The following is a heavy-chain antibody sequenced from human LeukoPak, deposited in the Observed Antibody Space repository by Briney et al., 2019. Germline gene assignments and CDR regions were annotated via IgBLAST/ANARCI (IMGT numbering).Heavy chain of an antibody. D-gene: IGHD1-26*01. J-gene: IGHJ3*02. CDR3: ARHDRPSGSYYVSPDAFDI. CDR2: TYYRSKWFN. Sequence: SQTLSLTCAISGDSVSSNSAAWNWIRQSPSRGLEWLGRTYYRSKWFNDYALSVKSRITINPDTSKNQFSLKLSSVTAADTAVYYCARHDRPSGSYYVSPDAFDIWGQGTMVTVSS. CDR1: GDSVSSNSAA. V-gene: IGHV6-1*01.